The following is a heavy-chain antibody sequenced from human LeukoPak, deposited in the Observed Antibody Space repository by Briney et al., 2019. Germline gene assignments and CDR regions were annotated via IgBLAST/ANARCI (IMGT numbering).Heavy chain of an antibody. V-gene: IGHV3-7*01. J-gene: IGHJ6*03. CDR2: IKQDGSEK. Sequence: GGSLRLSCAASGFTFSSYWMSWVRQAPGKGLEWVANIKQDGSEKYYVDSVKGRFTISRDNAKNSLYLQMNSLRAEDTAVYYCARTARRLRFFRNYYYYMDVWGKGTTVTVSS. CDR1: GFTFSSYW. CDR3: ARTARRLRFFRNYYYYMDV. D-gene: IGHD3-3*01.